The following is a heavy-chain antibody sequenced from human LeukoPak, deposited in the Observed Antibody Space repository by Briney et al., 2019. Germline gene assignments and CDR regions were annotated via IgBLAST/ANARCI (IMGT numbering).Heavy chain of an antibody. J-gene: IGHJ4*02. CDR3: ARDARNDGYFDY. Sequence: GGSLRLSCAASGFTFRNFWMTWVRQAPGKGLEWVANIKEDGSEKYYVDSVKGRFTISRDNTKSSLFLQMNSLRVEDTAVYYCARDARNDGYFDYWGQGTLVTVSS. V-gene: IGHV3-7*03. CDR2: IKEDGSEK. CDR1: GFTFRNFW. D-gene: IGHD1-1*01.